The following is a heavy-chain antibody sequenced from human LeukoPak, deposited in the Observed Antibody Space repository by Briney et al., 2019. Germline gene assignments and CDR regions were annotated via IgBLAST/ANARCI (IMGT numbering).Heavy chain of an antibody. CDR2: IKQDGSEK. J-gene: IGHJ6*03. CDR3: ARDKGVSSSWYRGDYYYYYYMDV. V-gene: IGHV3-7*01. CDR1: GFTFSSYW. Sequence: GGSLRLSCAASGFTFSSYWMSWVRQAPGKGLEWVANIKQDGSEKYYVDPVKGRFTISRDNAKNSLYLQMNSLRAEDTAVYYCARDKGVSSSWYRGDYYYYYYMDVWGKGTTVTVSS. D-gene: IGHD6-13*01.